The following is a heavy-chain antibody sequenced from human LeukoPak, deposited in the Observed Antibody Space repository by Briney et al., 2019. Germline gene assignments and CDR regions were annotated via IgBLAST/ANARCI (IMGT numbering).Heavy chain of an antibody. D-gene: IGHD3-10*01. Sequence: PGGSLRLSCAASGFTFNNAWMSWVRQAPGKGLEWVGRIKSQTDGGTTDYAAPVKGRFTISRDDSKNTLYLQMNSLKTEDTAVYYWGGSGSYYKLDCWGQGTLVTVSS. V-gene: IGHV3-15*01. J-gene: IGHJ4*02. CDR2: IKSQTDGGTT. CDR1: GFTFNNAW. CDR3: GGSGSYYKLDC.